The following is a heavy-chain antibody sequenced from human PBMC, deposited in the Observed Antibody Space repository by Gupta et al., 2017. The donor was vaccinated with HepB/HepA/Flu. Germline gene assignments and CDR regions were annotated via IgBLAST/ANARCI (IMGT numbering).Heavy chain of an antibody. J-gene: IGHJ6*02. V-gene: IGHV1-69*04. CDR2: IIPHLGIV. CDR3: ARTPKANVRDYSGLDV. Sequence: QVQLVQSGPAVRKPGSSVRVSCKASGGTPSPHVSSWVRQAPGQGLEWKARIIPHLGIVNYAQKGRARITITADKSTSTAYMALSRLTYEETAIYYCARTPKANVRDYSGLDVWGQWTKVIVS. CDR1: GGTPSPHV. D-gene: IGHD1-1*01.